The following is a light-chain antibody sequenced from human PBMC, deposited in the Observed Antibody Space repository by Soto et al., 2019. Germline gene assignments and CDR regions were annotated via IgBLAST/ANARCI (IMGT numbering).Light chain of an antibody. CDR1: SSDVGDYNY. J-gene: IGLJ2*01. Sequence: QSSLTQPPSASGSPGQSVTVSCTGTSSDVGDYNYVSWYQQHPGKAPRLRIYEVTKRPSVVPHRLSDSKSGNTASLTVSGLEAEDEADYYCISYAGSNNLVFGGGTKHTVL. CDR3: ISYAGSNNLV. CDR2: EVT. V-gene: IGLV2-8*01.